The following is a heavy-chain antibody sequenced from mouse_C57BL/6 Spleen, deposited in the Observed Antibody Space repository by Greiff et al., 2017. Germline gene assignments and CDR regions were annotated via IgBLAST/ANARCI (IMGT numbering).Heavy chain of an antibody. CDR2: IYWDEDK. J-gene: IGHJ2*01. CDR1: VFSLSTFGMG. V-gene: IGHV8-9*01. D-gene: IGHD1-1*01. CDR3: ARRDYYGSSYYFDY. Sequence: QVTLKVSGPGILQPSQTLSLTCSFSVFSLSTFGMGVSWIRQPSGKGLEWLAHIYWDEDKHYKPSLKSRLTISKDTSNNQVFLKITTVDTADTATYYAARRDYYGSSYYFDYWGQGTTLTVAS.